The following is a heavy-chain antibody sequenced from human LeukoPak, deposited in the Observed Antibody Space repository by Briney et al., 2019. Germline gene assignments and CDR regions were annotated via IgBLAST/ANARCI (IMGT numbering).Heavy chain of an antibody. Sequence: PGGSLRLSCAASGFTFSSYGMSWVRQAPGKGLEWVSAISGSGGSTYYADSVKGRFTISRDNSKNTLYLQMNSLRAEDTAVYYCAKDAGSPTVVTPYYFDYWGQGTLVTVSS. CDR2: ISGSGGST. CDR1: GFTFSSYG. V-gene: IGHV3-23*01. CDR3: AKDAGSPTVVTPYYFDY. D-gene: IGHD4-23*01. J-gene: IGHJ4*02.